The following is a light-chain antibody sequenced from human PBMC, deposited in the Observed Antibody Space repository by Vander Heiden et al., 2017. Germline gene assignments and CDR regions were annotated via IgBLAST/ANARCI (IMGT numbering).Light chain of an antibody. CDR1: QTISSS. V-gene: IGKV1-9*01. CDR3: QQHYSSPLT. CDR2: AAA. J-gene: IGKJ4*01. Sequence: IQLTQSPSSLSASVGDRVTITCRASQTISSSFAWYQQKPGQPPKSLIYAAATLQSGVPARFSGSGSGTEFTLTISSLQPEDFATYYCQQHYSSPLTFGGGTKVEMK.